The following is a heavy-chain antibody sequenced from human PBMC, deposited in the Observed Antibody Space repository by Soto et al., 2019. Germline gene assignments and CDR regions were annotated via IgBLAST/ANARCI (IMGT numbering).Heavy chain of an antibody. Sequence: VGSLRLSCAASGFTFSSYGMTWVRQAPGKGLEWVSFSSATGAGTYYADSVKGRFTISRDNSKNTLYLQMTSLRADDTAVYYCAKDRRAGGNYGFYSDFWGRGALVTVSS. V-gene: IGHV3-23*01. CDR3: AKDRRAGGNYGFYSDF. CDR1: GFTFSSYG. CDR2: SSATGAGT. J-gene: IGHJ4*02. D-gene: IGHD1-7*01.